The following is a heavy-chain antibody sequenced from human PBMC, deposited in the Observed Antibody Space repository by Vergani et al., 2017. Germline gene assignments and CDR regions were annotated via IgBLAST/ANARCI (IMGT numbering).Heavy chain of an antibody. CDR3: ARSQGDCSSTSCYRPPV. J-gene: IGHJ4*02. Sequence: EVQLVESGGGLVKPGGSLRLSCAASGFTFSSYSMNWVRQAPGKGLEWVSSISSSSSYIYYADSVKGRFTISRDNAKNSLYLQMNSLRAEDTAVYYCARSQGDCSSTSCYRPPVWGQGTLVTVSS. D-gene: IGHD2-2*01. CDR2: ISSSSSYI. V-gene: IGHV3-21*01. CDR1: GFTFSSYS.